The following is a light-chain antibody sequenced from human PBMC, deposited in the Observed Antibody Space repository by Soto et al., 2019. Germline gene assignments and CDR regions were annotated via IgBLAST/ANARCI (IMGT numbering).Light chain of an antibody. CDR2: GAY. CDR3: QQYHNWPPQIT. Sequence: EIVMTHSPVILSVSPGERATPSCRASQSVGTNLALYQQKPGQAPRLLIYGAYTRATGIPARFSGSGSGTEFTLTISSLQSEDFAVYYCQQYHNWPPQITFGQGTRLEIK. J-gene: IGKJ5*01. V-gene: IGKV3-15*01. CDR1: QSVGTN.